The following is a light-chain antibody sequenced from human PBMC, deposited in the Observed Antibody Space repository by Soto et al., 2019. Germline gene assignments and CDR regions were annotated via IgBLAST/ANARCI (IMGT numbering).Light chain of an antibody. CDR1: SSNIGAGYD. CDR3: QSYDSSMSGYV. J-gene: IGLJ1*01. Sequence: QSVLTQPPSVSGAPGQRVTVCCTGSSSNIGAGYDVHWYQQLPGTAPKLLIYGNSNRPSGVPDRFSGSTSGTSASLAITGLQAEDEADYYCQSYDSSMSGYVFGTGTKVTVL. CDR2: GNS. V-gene: IGLV1-40*01.